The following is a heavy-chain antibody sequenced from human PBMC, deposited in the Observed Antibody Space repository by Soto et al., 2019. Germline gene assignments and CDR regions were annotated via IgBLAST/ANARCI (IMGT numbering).Heavy chain of an antibody. Sequence: EVQLVESGGGLVKPGESLKLSCAASGFSFSAYSMNWVRQAPGKGLEWVSSISSSSSYRSYADSLKGRFTISRDNAQNSLSLQMDSLRAEDTAVYYCARVGCRGGSCSTRGVYYYGMDVWGQGTTVTVSS. CDR1: GFSFSAYS. CDR3: ARVGCRGGSCSTRGVYYYGMDV. D-gene: IGHD2-15*01. V-gene: IGHV3-21*01. J-gene: IGHJ6*02. CDR2: ISSSSSYR.